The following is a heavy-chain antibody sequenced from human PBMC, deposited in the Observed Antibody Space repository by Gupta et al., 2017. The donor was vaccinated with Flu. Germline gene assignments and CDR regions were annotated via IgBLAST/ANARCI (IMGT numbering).Heavy chain of an antibody. CDR2: IYYSGST. CDR1: GGSISSYY. D-gene: IGHD3-22*01. CDR3: ARLLPTGSGYYFDY. Sequence: QVQLQESGPRLVKPSETLSLTCTVSGGSISSYYWSWIRQPPGKGMEWIGYIYYSGSTNYNPSLKSRVTISGDTSKNQFSLKLSSVTAADTAVYYCARLLPTGSGYYFDYWGQGTLVTVSS. J-gene: IGHJ4*02. V-gene: IGHV4-59*08.